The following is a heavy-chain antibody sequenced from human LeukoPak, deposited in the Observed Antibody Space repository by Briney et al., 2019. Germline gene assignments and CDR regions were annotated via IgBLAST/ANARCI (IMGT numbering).Heavy chain of an antibody. V-gene: IGHV1-18*01. CDR1: GYTFTSYG. CDR3: ARAQPDYYDSSGYSPSWDY. CDR2: ISAYNGNT. D-gene: IGHD3-22*01. J-gene: IGHJ4*02. Sequence: ASVKVSCKASGYTFTSYGISWVRQAPGQGLEWRGWISAYNGNTNYAQKLQGRVTMTTDTSTSTAYMELRSLRSDDTAVYYCARAQPDYYDSSGYSPSWDYWGQGTLVTVSS.